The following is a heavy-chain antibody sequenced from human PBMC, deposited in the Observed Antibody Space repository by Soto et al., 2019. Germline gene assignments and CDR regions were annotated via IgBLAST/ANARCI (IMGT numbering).Heavy chain of an antibody. V-gene: IGHV1-2*04. D-gene: IGHD2-8*01. CDR1: GYSFTDYH. CDR2: INPKSGGT. CDR3: ARGDSTDCSNGVCSFFYNHDMDV. Sequence: QVPLVQSGAEVKKPGASVKVSCKASGYSFTDYHIHWVRQAPGQGLEWLGRINPKSGGTSTAQKLQGWVTMTTETSISTVSMELTRLTSDDTAIYYCARGDSTDCSNGVCSFFYNHDMDVWGQGTTVTVSS. J-gene: IGHJ6*02.